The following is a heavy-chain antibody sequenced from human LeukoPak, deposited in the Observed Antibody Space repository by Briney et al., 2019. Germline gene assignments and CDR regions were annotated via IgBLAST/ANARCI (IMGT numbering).Heavy chain of an antibody. J-gene: IGHJ4*02. CDR3: ASGGKYCTGCACYGD. Sequence: PGGSLRLSCAPAGFIVSRDYISWVRQTPGKRLEWVSVVYSGGGTFYADSVKGRFTLCRDNSKNTVYLQRHSLRAEDTAVYYCASGGKYCTGCACYGDWGQGTLVTVSS. CDR2: VYSGGGT. CDR1: GFIVSRDY. V-gene: IGHV3-53*01. D-gene: IGHD2-8*02.